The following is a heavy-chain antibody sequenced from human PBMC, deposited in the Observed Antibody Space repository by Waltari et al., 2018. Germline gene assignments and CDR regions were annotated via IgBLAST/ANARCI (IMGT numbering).Heavy chain of an antibody. CDR1: GYSISSGYY. CDR2: SYHSGST. Sequence: QVQLQESGPGLVKPSETLSLTCAVPGYSISSGYYWGCIRQPPGKGLEWIGSSYHSGSTYYNPSLRRRVTISVDTSKNQFSLKLSSVTTADTAVYYCARDTTTPRSNWFDPWGQGTLVTVSS. CDR3: ARDTTTPRSNWFDP. D-gene: IGHD4-17*01. J-gene: IGHJ5*02. V-gene: IGHV4-38-2*02.